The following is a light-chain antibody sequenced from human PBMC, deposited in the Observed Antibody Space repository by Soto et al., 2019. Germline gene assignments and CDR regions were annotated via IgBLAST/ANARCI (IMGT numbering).Light chain of an antibody. CDR3: QQSDDFPQT. J-gene: IGKJ1*01. CDR1: ENVNAY. Sequence: ETVLTQSPATLSSSVGDSATLSCRASENVNAYLDWWHQKSGQAPRLLIYDSSHLATGPPVRFRGSESGTDFTLPINSLGPEDFATYYWQQSDDFPQTFGRGTRVQIK. CDR2: DSS. V-gene: IGKV3-11*01.